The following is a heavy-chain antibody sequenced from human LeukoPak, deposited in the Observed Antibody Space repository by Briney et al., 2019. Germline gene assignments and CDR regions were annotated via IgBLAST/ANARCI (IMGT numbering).Heavy chain of an antibody. Sequence: PGGSLRLSCAASGFTFSSYGMHWVRQAPGKGLEWVAFIRYDGSNKYYADSVKGRFTISRDNSKNTLYLQMNSLRTEDTAVYYCAKDLIPINYYDSSGKDYWGQGTLVTVSS. V-gene: IGHV3-30*02. D-gene: IGHD3-22*01. J-gene: IGHJ4*02. CDR2: IRYDGSNK. CDR3: AKDLIPINYYDSSGKDY. CDR1: GFTFSSYG.